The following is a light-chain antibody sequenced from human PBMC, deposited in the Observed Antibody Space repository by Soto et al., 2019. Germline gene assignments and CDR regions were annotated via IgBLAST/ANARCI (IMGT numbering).Light chain of an antibody. J-gene: IGKJ4*01. CDR3: QQYGSYPLT. Sequence: EVVLTQSPCALSLSPGERATLSCRASHSVDSSYFAWYQQRPCQAPRLLIYETSSRATGIPDRFSGSGSGTDFTLTVSRLEPEDFAVYFCQQYGSYPLTFGGGTKVEIK. V-gene: IGKV3-20*01. CDR2: ETS. CDR1: HSVDSSY.